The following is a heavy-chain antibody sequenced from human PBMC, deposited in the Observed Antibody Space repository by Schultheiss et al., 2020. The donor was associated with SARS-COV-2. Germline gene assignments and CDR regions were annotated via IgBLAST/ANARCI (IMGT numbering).Heavy chain of an antibody. V-gene: IGHV1-18*01. CDR2: ISAYNGNT. CDR1: GYTFTSYG. D-gene: IGHD3/OR15-3a*01. Sequence: ASVKVSCKASGYTFTSYGISWVRQAPGQGLEWMGWISAYNGNTNYAQKLQGRVTMTRDTSTSTVYMELSSLRSEDTAVYYCARDTDWIPDYWGQGTLVTVSS. CDR3: ARDTDWIPDY. J-gene: IGHJ4*02.